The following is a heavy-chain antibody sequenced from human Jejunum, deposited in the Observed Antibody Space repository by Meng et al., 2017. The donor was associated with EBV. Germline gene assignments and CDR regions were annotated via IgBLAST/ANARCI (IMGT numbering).Heavy chain of an antibody. Sequence: VELGGGSVQLGGALRLSCVASGFSFSIYGMSWVRQATGKGLECVSGISGNSITTSCADSVKGRFTISRDNSKNTVFLQMNSLRAEDTAIYYCAKSLFGGNTVWGQGTLVTVSS. J-gene: IGHJ4*02. CDR2: ISGNSITT. V-gene: IGHV3-23*04. D-gene: IGHD4-23*01. CDR3: AKSLFGGNTV. CDR1: GFSFSIYG.